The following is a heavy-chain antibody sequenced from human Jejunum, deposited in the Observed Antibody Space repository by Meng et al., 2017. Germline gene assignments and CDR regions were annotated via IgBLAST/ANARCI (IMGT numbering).Heavy chain of an antibody. CDR2: IYYSGIT. D-gene: IGHD1-1*01. CDR3: ARVNWTSSYWYFDL. CDR1: RASMSSGNYY. J-gene: IGHJ2*01. Sequence: HASCPGLAKHSQSLSITCTISRASMSSGNYYWTWLRQHPGESLEWIGYIYYSGITYYTPSLQSLVTISRDVSENQFSLKLTSVTAADTAVYYCARVNWTSSYWYFDLWGRGTLVTVSS. V-gene: IGHV4-31*01.